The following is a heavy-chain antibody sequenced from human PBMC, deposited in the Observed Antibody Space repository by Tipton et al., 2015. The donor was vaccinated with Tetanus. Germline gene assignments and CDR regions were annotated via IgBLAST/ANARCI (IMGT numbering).Heavy chain of an antibody. CDR3: ARLSSSANDAHVFDV. CDR2: IYNTGNT. D-gene: IGHD3-22*01. V-gene: IGHV4-39*01. CDR1: GGSISSFNYY. J-gene: IGHJ3*01. Sequence: TLSLTCTVSGGSISSFNYYWGWIRQPPGKGLEWIGSIYNTGNTYYNPSLGSRVTMSVDTSKIQFSLKVTSVTAADTAVYYCARLSSSANDAHVFDVWGQGTMVTVSS.